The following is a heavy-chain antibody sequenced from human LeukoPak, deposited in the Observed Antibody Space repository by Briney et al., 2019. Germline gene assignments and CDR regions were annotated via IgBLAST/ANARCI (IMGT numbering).Heavy chain of an antibody. D-gene: IGHD5-18*01. Sequence: GGSLRLSCAASGFTFSSYSMNWVRQAPGKGLEGVSSISSSSSYIYYADSVKGRFTISRDNAKNSLYLQMNSLRAEDTAVYYCASGIQLWLSDYWGQGTLVTVSS. CDR1: GFTFSSYS. V-gene: IGHV3-21*01. J-gene: IGHJ4*02. CDR3: ASGIQLWLSDY. CDR2: ISSSSSYI.